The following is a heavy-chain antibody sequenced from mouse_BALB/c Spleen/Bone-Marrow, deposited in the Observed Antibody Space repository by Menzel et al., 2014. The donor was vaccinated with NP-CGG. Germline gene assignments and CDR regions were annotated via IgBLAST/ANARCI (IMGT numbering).Heavy chain of an antibody. CDR3: AREGWLLRFDY. V-gene: IGHV1-14*01. D-gene: IGHD2-3*01. CDR2: INPYNDVT. Sequence: VQLKQSGPELVKPGTSVKMSCKASGYIFTSYVMDWVKQKPGQGLEWIGYINPYNDVTNYNEKFKGKATLTSDKSSSTAYMEVSSLTSEDSAAYYCAREGWLLRFDYWGQGTTLTVSS. J-gene: IGHJ2*01. CDR1: GYIFTSYV.